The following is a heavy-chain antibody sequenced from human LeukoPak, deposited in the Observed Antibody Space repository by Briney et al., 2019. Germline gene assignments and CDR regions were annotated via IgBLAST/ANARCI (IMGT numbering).Heavy chain of an antibody. D-gene: IGHD2-15*01. CDR2: ISHGGDSA. V-gene: IGHV3-23*01. Sequence: PGGSLRLSCTASGFTFSTYAMTWVRQAPGKGLEWVSVISHGGDSAWYADSVKGRFTISRDNSKNTVYMQMTSLRVEDTGLYYCAKDQGDCTGSTCYLRYLEYWGQGILVTVSS. J-gene: IGHJ4*02. CDR3: AKDQGDCTGSTCYLRYLEY. CDR1: GFTFSTYA.